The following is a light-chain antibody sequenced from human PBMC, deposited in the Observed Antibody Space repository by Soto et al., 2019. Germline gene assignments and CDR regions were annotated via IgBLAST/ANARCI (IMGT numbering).Light chain of an antibody. CDR1: QSVCSG. V-gene: IGKV3-15*01. J-gene: IGKJ2*01. Sequence: EIVMTQSPATLSVSPGERATLSCRASQSVCSGLSWYQQKPDQAPRLLIYGASTRATGIPARFSGSGSGTEFTLTISSLQSEDYAVYYCQQYNNWPPYTFGQGTKVDIK. CDR3: QQYNNWPPYT. CDR2: GAS.